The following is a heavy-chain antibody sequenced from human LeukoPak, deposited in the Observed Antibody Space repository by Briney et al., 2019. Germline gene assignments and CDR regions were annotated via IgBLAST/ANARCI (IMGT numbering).Heavy chain of an antibody. J-gene: IGHJ6*02. CDR2: IYSGGST. CDR3: ARCYTYGTTWFGGLDV. V-gene: IGHV3-53*01. CDR1: GFTFSTYS. Sequence: GGSLRLSCAASGFTFSTYSMNWVRQAPGKGLEWVSVIYSGGSTYYADSVKGRFTISRDNSKNTLYLQMNSLRAEDTAVYYCARCYTYGTTWFGGLDVWGQGTTVTVSS. D-gene: IGHD3-10*01.